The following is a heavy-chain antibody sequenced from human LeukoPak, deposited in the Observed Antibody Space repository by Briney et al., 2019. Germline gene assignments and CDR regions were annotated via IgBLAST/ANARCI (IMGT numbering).Heavy chain of an antibody. CDR3: ARQLYVSGSYYAPMDV. CDR2: VHHSGST. Sequence: SETLSLTCSVSGGSISSSSYFWGWIRQPPGKGLEGIASVHHSGSTYYNPSLKSRLTISVDTSKNQFSLKMSSVTAADTAVYFCARQLYVSGSYYAPMDVWGKGTTVTISS. J-gene: IGHJ6*03. V-gene: IGHV4-39*01. D-gene: IGHD3-10*01. CDR1: GGSISSSSYF.